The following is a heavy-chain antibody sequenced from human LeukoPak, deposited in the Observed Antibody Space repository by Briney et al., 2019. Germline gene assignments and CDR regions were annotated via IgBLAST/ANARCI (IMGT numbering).Heavy chain of an antibody. J-gene: IGHJ5*02. CDR2: INHSGST. CDR3: ARDGSYYDSSGYSNWFDP. D-gene: IGHD3-22*01. Sequence: GSLRLSCAASGFTFSSYWMSWVRQAPGKGLEWIGEINHSGSTNYNPSLKSRVTISVDTSKNQFSLKLSSVTAADTAVYYCARDGSYYDSSGYSNWFDPWGQGTLVTVSS. CDR1: GFTFSSYW. V-gene: IGHV4-34*01.